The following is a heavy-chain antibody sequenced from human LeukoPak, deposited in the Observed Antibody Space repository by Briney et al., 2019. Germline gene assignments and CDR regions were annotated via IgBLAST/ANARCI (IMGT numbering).Heavy chain of an antibody. CDR2: IYSGGST. Sequence: GSLRLSCAASGFTVSSNYMSWVRQAPGKGLEGVSVIYSGGSTYYADSVNGRFTISRDNSKNTLYLQMNSLRAEDTAVYYCASSVGSSSSWYYYGMDVWGQGTTVTVSS. V-gene: IGHV3-53*01. CDR3: ASSVGSSSSWYYYGMDV. D-gene: IGHD6-6*01. J-gene: IGHJ6*02. CDR1: GFTVSSNY.